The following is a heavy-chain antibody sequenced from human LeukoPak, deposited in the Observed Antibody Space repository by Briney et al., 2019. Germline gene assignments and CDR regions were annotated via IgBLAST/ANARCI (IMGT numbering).Heavy chain of an antibody. CDR2: ISAYNGHT. V-gene: IGHV1-18*01. CDR1: GYTFTSYG. CDR3: AGKLSRRDYGALDFDY. Sequence: GASVKVSCKASGYTFTSYGISWVRQAPGQGLEWMGWISAYNGHTNYAQKLQGRVTMTTDTSTSTAYMELRSLRSDDTAVYYCAGKLSRRDYGALDFDYWGQGTLVTVSS. D-gene: IGHD4-17*01. J-gene: IGHJ4*02.